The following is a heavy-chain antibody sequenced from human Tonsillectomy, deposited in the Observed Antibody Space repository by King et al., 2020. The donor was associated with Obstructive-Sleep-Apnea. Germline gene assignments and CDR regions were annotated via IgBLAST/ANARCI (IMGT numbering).Heavy chain of an antibody. V-gene: IGHV5-10-1*01. Sequence: VQLVESGAEVKKPGESLRISCKGSGYSFTSYWISWVRQMPGKGLEWMGRIDPSDSYTNCSPSFQGHVTISADKSISTAYLQWSSLKASDTAMYYCARHGDYGAQGYDAFDIWGQGTMVTVSS. CDR2: IDPSDSYT. J-gene: IGHJ3*02. D-gene: IGHD4-17*01. CDR3: ARHGDYGAQGYDAFDI. CDR1: GYSFTSYW.